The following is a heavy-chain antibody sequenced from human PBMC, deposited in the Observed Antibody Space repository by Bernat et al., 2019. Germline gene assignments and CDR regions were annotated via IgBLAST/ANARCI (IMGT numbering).Heavy chain of an antibody. CDR2: FYSGGDT. J-gene: IGHJ4*02. CDR1: GFTVSANH. CDR3: ARSACGGNYFDF. V-gene: IGHV3-66*01. Sequence: EVQLVESGGGLVQPGGSLRVSCATSGFTVSANHMSWVRQAPGKGLEWVSVFYSGGDTYYADSVKDRFIISRDNSKNTLYLQMNSLRAEDTAVYYCARSACGGNYFDFWGQGTLVTVSS. D-gene: IGHD1-26*01.